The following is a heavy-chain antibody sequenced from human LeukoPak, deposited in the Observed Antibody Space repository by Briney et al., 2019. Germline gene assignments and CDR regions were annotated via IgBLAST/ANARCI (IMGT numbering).Heavy chain of an antibody. Sequence: PGGSLGLSCAASGFTVSSYYMTWVRQAPGKGLEWVSVMYSGGSTYYADSVKGRVAISRDNSQNTVFLQMNSVRVEDTAVYYCARSYSNHLFGMDVWGQGTAFTVSS. V-gene: IGHV3-66*01. D-gene: IGHD4-11*01. CDR1: GFTVSSYY. CDR3: ARSYSNHLFGMDV. J-gene: IGHJ6*02. CDR2: MYSGGST.